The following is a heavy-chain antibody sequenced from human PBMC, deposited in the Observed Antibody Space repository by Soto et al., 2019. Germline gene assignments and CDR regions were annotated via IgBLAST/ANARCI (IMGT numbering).Heavy chain of an antibody. D-gene: IGHD2-2*01. J-gene: IGHJ6*02. V-gene: IGHV1-69*01. Sequence: VKVSCKASGGTFSSYAISWVRQPPGQGLEWMGGIIPILGTANYAQKFQGRVTITADESTSTAYMELSSLRSEDTAVYYCARDCSSTSCYASDGMDVWGQGTTVTVSS. CDR3: ARDCSSTSCYASDGMDV. CDR1: GGTFSSYA. CDR2: IIPILGTA.